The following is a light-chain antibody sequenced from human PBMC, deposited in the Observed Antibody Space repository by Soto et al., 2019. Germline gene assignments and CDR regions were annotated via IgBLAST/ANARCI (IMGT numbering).Light chain of an antibody. CDR2: GAS. V-gene: IGKV3-20*01. CDR3: QQYGSSPFT. CDR1: QSVSSSY. Sequence: EIVLTQSPGTLSLSPGERATLSCRASQSVSSSYLAWYQQKPGQAPRLLIYGASSRATGIPDRFSGSGSGTDFTLTISRLEPEDFAVYYCQQYGSSPFTFGPRTKVDLK. J-gene: IGKJ3*01.